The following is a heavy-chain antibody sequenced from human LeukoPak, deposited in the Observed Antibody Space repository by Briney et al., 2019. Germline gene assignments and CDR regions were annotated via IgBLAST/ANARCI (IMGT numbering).Heavy chain of an antibody. D-gene: IGHD3-22*01. CDR3: AKDHRGYYDSCGYGYYYGMDV. CDR1: GFTFSSYG. V-gene: IGHV3-30*18. Sequence: GRSLRLSCAASGFTFSSYGMHWVRQAPGKGLEWVAVISYDGSNKYYADSVKGRFTISRDNSKNTLYLQMNSLRAEDTAVYYCAKDHRGYYDSCGYGYYYGMDVWGQGTTVTVSS. CDR2: ISYDGSNK. J-gene: IGHJ6*02.